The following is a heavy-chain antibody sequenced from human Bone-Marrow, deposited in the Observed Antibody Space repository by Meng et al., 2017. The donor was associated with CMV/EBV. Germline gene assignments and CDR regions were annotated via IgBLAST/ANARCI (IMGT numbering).Heavy chain of an antibody. CDR3: ARHYDFWSGYSSPAYGMDV. Sequence: LSLTCAASGFTFSSYWMNWVRQAPGKGLEWVSSISSSSSYIYYADSVKGRFTISRDNAKNSLYLQMNSLRAEDTAVYYCARHYDFWSGYSSPAYGMDVWGQGTTVTVSS. D-gene: IGHD3-3*01. CDR2: ISSSSSYI. J-gene: IGHJ6*02. V-gene: IGHV3-21*01. CDR1: GFTFSSYW.